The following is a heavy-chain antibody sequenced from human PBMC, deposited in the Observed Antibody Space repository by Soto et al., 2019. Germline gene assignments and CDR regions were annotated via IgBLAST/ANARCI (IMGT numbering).Heavy chain of an antibody. CDR3: ARGGWYFEL. CDR1: GYTFTSYA. V-gene: IGHV1-3*05. J-gene: IGHJ2*01. CDR2: INAGNGNT. Sequence: QVQLVQSGAEEKKPGASVKVSCKASGYTFTSYAIHWVRQAPGQRLEWMGWINAGNGNTKYSQKFHGRIAVTRHTSASTAYMELSSLRTQYPAVDSGARGGWYFELWGRSTRVTASS.